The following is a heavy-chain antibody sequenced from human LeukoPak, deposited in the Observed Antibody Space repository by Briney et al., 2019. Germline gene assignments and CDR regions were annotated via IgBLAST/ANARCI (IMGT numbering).Heavy chain of an antibody. Sequence: GGSLRLSCAASGFTFSSYGMHWVRQAPGKGLEWVAFIRYDGSNKYYADSVKGRFTISRDNSKKTLYLQMNSLRAEDTAVYYCAKEELRRITMWGYMDVWGKGTTVTISS. CDR2: IRYDGSNK. J-gene: IGHJ6*03. D-gene: IGHD3-10*02. V-gene: IGHV3-30*02. CDR3: AKEELRRITMWGYMDV. CDR1: GFTFSSYG.